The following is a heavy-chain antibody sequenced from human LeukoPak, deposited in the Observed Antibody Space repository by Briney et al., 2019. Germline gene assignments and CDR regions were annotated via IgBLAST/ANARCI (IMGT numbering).Heavy chain of an antibody. D-gene: IGHD2-2*01. V-gene: IGHV4-38-2*02. J-gene: IGHJ4*02. CDR2: FFLKGST. Sequence: SETLSLTCTVSAYSITSAYYWGWIRQPPGKGLEWIGSFFLKGSTYYNPSLKSRVTISVDTSTNQFSLTLSSVTAADTAVYYCARVARCTSCFDVDYWGQGTLVTVSS. CDR1: AYSITSAYY. CDR3: ARVARCTSCFDVDY.